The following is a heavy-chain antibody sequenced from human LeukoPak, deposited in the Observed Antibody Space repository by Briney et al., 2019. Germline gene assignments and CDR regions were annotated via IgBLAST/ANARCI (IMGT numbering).Heavy chain of an antibody. CDR1: GGSISSYY. CDR3: ARDVRNCSGGSCYSRERDYYYYYYMDV. J-gene: IGHJ6*03. D-gene: IGHD2-15*01. CDR2: IDTGGRN. Sequence: PSETLSLTCTVSGGSISSYYWSWIRQPAGKGLEWIGGIDTGGRNNYNTSLKSRVTRSVDTSKNQFSLTLSSVTAADTAVYYCARDVRNCSGGSCYSRERDYYYYYYMDVWGKGTTVTVSS. V-gene: IGHV4-4*07.